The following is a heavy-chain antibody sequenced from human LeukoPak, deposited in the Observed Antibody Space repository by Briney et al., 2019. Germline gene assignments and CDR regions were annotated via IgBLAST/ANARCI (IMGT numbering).Heavy chain of an antibody. V-gene: IGHV3-30*18. Sequence: PGGSLRLSCAASGFTFSSYYMHWVRQAPGGGLEWGAVISYEGSKKYYVESVKGGVTISRDNSKNTLYLQMNSLRAADTDVYYCAKAGASDTAMHFLLDYWGQGTLVPVSS. D-gene: IGHD5-18*01. CDR3: AKAGASDTAMHFLLDY. CDR1: GFTFSSYY. CDR2: ISYEGSKK. J-gene: IGHJ4*02.